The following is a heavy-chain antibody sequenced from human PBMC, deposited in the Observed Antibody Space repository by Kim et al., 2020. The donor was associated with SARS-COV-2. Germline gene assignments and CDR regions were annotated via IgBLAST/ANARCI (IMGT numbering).Heavy chain of an antibody. Sequence: STSDAQKFQGRVTMTRDTSTSTVYMELSSLRSEDTAVYYCARADSSGFDYWGQGTLVTVSS. J-gene: IGHJ4*02. V-gene: IGHV1-46*01. CDR3: ARADSSGFDY. D-gene: IGHD3-22*01. CDR2: ST.